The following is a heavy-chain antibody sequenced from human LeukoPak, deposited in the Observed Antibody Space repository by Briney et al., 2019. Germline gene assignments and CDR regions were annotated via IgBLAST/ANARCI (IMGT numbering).Heavy chain of an antibody. V-gene: IGHV4-34*01. D-gene: IGHD3-3*01. Sequence: SETMSLTCAVYGGSFSGYYWSWIRQPPGKGLEWIGEINHSGSTNYNPSLKSRVTISVDTSKNQFSLKLSSVTAADTAVYYCARGSRFLEWLLYRSPRPGYFDYWGQGTLVTVSS. CDR2: INHSGST. CDR3: ARGSRFLEWLLYRSPRPGYFDY. J-gene: IGHJ4*02. CDR1: GGSFSGYY.